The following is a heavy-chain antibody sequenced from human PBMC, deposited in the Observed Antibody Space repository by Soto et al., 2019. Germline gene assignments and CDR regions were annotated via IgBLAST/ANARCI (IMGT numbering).Heavy chain of an antibody. CDR1: GYTFTSYG. Sequence: ASVKVSCKASGYTFTSYGISWVRQAPGQGLEWMGWISAYNGNTNYAQKLQGRVTMTTDTSTSTAYMELRSLRSDDTAVYYCARDKAGAELPLWFREFSWFDPWGQGTLVTVSS. V-gene: IGHV1-18*01. CDR2: ISAYNGNT. CDR3: ARDKAGAELPLWFREFSWFDP. D-gene: IGHD3-10*01. J-gene: IGHJ5*02.